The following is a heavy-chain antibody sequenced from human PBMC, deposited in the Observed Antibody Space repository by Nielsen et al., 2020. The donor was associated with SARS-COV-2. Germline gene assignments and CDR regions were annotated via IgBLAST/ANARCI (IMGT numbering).Heavy chain of an antibody. Sequence: SQTLSLTCAISGDSVSSNSAAWNWIRQSPSRGLEWLGRTYYRSKWYNDYAVSVKSRITNNPDTSKNQFSLQLNSVTPEDTAVYYCARAKGSSWFLTGYYFDYWGQGTLVTVSS. CDR3: ARAKGSSWFLTGYYFDY. V-gene: IGHV6-1*01. CDR1: GDSVSSNSAA. CDR2: TYYRSKWYN. D-gene: IGHD6-13*01. J-gene: IGHJ4*02.